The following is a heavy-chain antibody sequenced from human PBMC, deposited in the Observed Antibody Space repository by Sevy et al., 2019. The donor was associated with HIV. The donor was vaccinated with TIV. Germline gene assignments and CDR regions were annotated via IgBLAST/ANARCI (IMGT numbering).Heavy chain of an antibody. V-gene: IGHV3-53*01. CDR1: GFTVSSNY. CDR2: IDSGGST. D-gene: IGHD6-19*01. CDR3: VRETRGIAVAGTLVRYYFYYMDF. J-gene: IGHJ6*03. Sequence: AGSLRLSCAASGFTVSSNYMSWVRQAPGKELEWVSVIDSGGSTYYADSVKGRFTISRDNSKNTLYLQMNSLRAEDTAVYDCVRETRGIAVAGTLVRYYFYYMDFWGKGTTVTVSS.